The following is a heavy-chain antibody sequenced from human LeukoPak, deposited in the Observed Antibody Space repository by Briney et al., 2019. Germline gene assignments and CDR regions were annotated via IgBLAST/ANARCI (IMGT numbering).Heavy chain of an antibody. D-gene: IGHD3-16*01. Sequence: SETLSLTCTVSGGSISSYYWSWIRQPPGKGLEWIGYIYYSGSTNYNPSLKSRVTISVDTSKNQFSLKLSSVTAADTAVYYCATFMITYAFDIWGQGTMVTVSS. V-gene: IGHV4-59*12. CDR2: IYYSGST. J-gene: IGHJ3*02. CDR1: GGSISSYY. CDR3: ATFMITYAFDI.